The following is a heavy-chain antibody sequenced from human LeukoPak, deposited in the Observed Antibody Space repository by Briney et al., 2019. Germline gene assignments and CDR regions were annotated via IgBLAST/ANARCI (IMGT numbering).Heavy chain of an antibody. D-gene: IGHD4-23*01. J-gene: IGHJ4*02. CDR2: IASDGSST. CDR3: ARGRPHGNDY. V-gene: IGHV3-74*01. CDR1: GFTFSSYW. Sequence: GGSLRLSCEASGFTFSSYWMNWVRQAPGKGLVWVSRIASDGSSTTYADSVKGRFSISRDNAKNTLYLQMNRLRVEDTAVYYCARGRPHGNDYWGQGTLVTVSS.